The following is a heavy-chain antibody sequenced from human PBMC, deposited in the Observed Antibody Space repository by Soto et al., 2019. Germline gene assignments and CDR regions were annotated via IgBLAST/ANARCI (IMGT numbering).Heavy chain of an antibody. D-gene: IGHD3-3*01. J-gene: IGHJ4*02. CDR3: ARESWTVEWLYDY. V-gene: IGHV3-30-3*01. CDR1: GFTFRNYP. Sequence: GGSLRLSCAASGFTFRNYPMNWVRQAPDKGLQWVAVISYDGSNKYYADSVKGRFTISRDNSKNTLYLQMNSLRAEDTAVYYFARESWTVEWLYDYWGQGSLVTV. CDR2: ISYDGSNK.